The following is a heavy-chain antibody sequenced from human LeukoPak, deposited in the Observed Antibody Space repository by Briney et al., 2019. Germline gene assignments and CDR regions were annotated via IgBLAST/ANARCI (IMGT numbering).Heavy chain of an antibody. CDR1: GFTFSSYG. CDR2: ISGSGGTT. V-gene: IGHV3-23*01. J-gene: IGHJ4*02. D-gene: IGHD5-18*01. Sequence: GGSLRLSCAASGFTFSSYGMNWVRQAPGKGLEWVSGISGSGGTTYYAASVKGRFTISRDNSKNTLYLQMNSLRAEDTAVYYCTRDTGYSYGSDYWGQGTLVTVSS. CDR3: TRDTGYSYGSDY.